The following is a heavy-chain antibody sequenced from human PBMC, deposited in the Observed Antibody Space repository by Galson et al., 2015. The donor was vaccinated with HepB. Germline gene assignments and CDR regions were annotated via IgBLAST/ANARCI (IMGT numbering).Heavy chain of an antibody. D-gene: IGHD1-26*01. CDR1: GFSLNTNGVG. J-gene: IGHJ4*02. CDR3: AHRREGAPLDY. Sequence: PALVKPTQTLTLTCSFSGFSLNTNGVGVAWIRQPPGKALEWLAVIYWDDDKRYSPSLKRSLTITKDTSKNQVVLTMTNMDPVDTATYYCAHRREGAPLDYWGQGTLVTVSS. CDR2: IYWDDDK. V-gene: IGHV2-5*02.